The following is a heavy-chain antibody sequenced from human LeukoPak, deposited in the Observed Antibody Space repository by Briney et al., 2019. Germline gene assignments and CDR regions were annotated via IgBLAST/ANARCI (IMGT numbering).Heavy chain of an antibody. CDR2: IYSGGST. CDR1: GFTVSSNY. V-gene: IGHV3-53*01. J-gene: IGHJ6*03. CDR3: ASGSGSYRTPYYYMDV. D-gene: IGHD3-10*01. Sequence: TGGSLRLPCVASGFTVSSNYMSWVRQAPGKGLEWVSVIYSGGSTYYADSVKGRFTISRDNSKNTLYLQMNSLRAEDTAVYYCASGSGSYRTPYYYMDVWGTGTTVTVSS.